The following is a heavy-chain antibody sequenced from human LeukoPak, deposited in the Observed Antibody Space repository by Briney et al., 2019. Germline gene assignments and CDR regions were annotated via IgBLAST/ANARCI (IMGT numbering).Heavy chain of an antibody. Sequence: RPGGSLRLSCAASGFTFDDYGMSWVRQAPGKGLEWVSGINWNGGSTGYADSVKGRFTISRDNAKNSLSLQMSSLRVEDTAVYYCARDPGVASEGTVGYFDHWGQGIVTVSS. CDR3: ARDPGVASEGTVGYFDH. CDR1: GFTFDDYG. D-gene: IGHD2-8*01. V-gene: IGHV3-20*04. J-gene: IGHJ4*02. CDR2: INWNGGST.